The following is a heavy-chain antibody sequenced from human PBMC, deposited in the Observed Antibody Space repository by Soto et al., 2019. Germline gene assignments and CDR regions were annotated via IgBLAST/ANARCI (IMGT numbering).Heavy chain of an antibody. CDR2: ISHSGTT. J-gene: IGHJ3*01. CDR1: GGSFSGYY. V-gene: IGHV4-34*01. CDR3: ARGECGSVYCFTRWALDF. D-gene: IGHD2-21*01. Sequence: QVQLQQWGAGLLKPSETLSLTCAVYGGSFSGYYWTWIRQTPGKGLEWIGEISHSGTTNYQPSLTSRVTISADPSKKQFSLNLTSVTAADSGVYYCARGECGSVYCFTRWALDFWGQGTVVTVSS.